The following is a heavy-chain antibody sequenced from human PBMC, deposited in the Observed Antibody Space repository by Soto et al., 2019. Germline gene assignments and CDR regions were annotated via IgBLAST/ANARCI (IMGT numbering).Heavy chain of an antibody. CDR2: IYYSGST. V-gene: IGHV4-61*01. D-gene: IGHD6-19*01. CDR1: DGSVSSGSYY. Sequence: QVQLQESGPGLVKPSETLSLTCTVSDGSVSSGSYYWSWIRQPPGKGLEWIGYIYYSGSTNYNPSLKCRVTISVDTSKNQFSLKLSSVTAADTAVYYCARGIEGWYQGRYYYGMDVWGQGTTVTVSS. CDR3: ARGIEGWYQGRYYYGMDV. J-gene: IGHJ6*02.